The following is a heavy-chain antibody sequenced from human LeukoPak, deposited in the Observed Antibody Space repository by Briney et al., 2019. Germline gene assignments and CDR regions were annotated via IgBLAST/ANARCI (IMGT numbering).Heavy chain of an antibody. CDR3: VRTPPNWGADY. Sequence: ASVKVSCKASGYTFTSYDTNWVRQATGQGLEWMGWMSPNSGDTGYAQEFQGRLTMTRDTSISTAYMELSSLRSEDTAVYYCVRTPPNWGADYWGQGTLVIVSS. CDR1: GYTFTSYD. D-gene: IGHD3-16*01. V-gene: IGHV1-8*01. CDR2: MSPNSGDT. J-gene: IGHJ4*02.